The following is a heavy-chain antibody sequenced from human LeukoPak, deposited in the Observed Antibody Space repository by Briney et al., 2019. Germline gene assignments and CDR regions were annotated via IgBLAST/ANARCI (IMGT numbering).Heavy chain of an antibody. CDR3: ARDRVVGAFDY. J-gene: IGHJ4*02. CDR1: GLTFSDHW. Sequence: GGSLRLSCAASGLTFSDHWMHWVRQAPGKGLVWVSRISSDGSRVTYADSVKGRFTISRDNAKNTLYLQMNSLRAEDTAVYYCARDRVVGAFDYWGQGTLVTVSS. CDR2: ISSDGSRV. D-gene: IGHD1-26*01. V-gene: IGHV3-74*01.